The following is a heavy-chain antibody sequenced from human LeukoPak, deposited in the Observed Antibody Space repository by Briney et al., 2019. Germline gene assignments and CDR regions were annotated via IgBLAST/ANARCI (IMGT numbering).Heavy chain of an antibody. CDR2: ISGSGGST. Sequence: PGGSLRLSCAASGFTFSSYAMSWVRQAPGKGLEWVSAISGSGGSTYYADSVRGRFTISRDNSKNTLYLQMNSLRAEDTAVYYCARRTRYSSSWFGPFDPWGQGTLVTVSS. V-gene: IGHV3-23*01. CDR3: ARRTRYSSSWFGPFDP. CDR1: GFTFSSYA. J-gene: IGHJ5*02. D-gene: IGHD6-13*01.